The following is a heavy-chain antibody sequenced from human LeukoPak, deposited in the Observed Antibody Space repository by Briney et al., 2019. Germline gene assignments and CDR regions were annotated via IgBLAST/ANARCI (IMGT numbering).Heavy chain of an antibody. CDR1: GSTLNNSW. Sequence: GGSLRPSWPPSGSTLNNSWFHWARQVQGKGRGWVSRINNDGSSASYVDSVKGRFTISRDNAKNTLFLQMNSLRAEDTAVYYCARRGTGHGMDVWGQGTTVIVSS. CDR2: INNDGSSA. D-gene: IGHD1-1*01. CDR3: ARRGTGHGMDV. V-gene: IGHV3-74*01. J-gene: IGHJ6*02.